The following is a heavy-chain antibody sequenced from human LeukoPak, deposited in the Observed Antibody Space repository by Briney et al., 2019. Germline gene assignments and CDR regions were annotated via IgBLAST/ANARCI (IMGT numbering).Heavy chain of an antibody. Sequence: ASVKVSCKASGYTFTGYYMHWVRQAPGQGLEWMGWINPNSGGTNYAQKLQGRVTMTRDTSISTAYMELSRLRSDDTAVYYCARGASTFGGDAFDIWGQGTMVTVSS. J-gene: IGHJ3*02. V-gene: IGHV1-2*02. D-gene: IGHD3-16*01. CDR1: GYTFTGYY. CDR2: INPNSGGT. CDR3: ARGASTFGGDAFDI.